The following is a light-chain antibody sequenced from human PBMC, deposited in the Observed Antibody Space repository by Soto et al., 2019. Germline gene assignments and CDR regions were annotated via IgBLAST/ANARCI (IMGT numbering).Light chain of an antibody. Sequence: DIQMTQSPSSLSASVGDRVTIACRASQSISSFLSWYQQKPGKAPKLLIYAASSLPSGVPSRFSGGGSGTDFTLTISSLQPEDFATYYCQHSYSTPRTFGQGTKLEIK. V-gene: IGKV1-39*01. CDR1: QSISSF. J-gene: IGKJ2*01. CDR2: AAS. CDR3: QHSYSTPRT.